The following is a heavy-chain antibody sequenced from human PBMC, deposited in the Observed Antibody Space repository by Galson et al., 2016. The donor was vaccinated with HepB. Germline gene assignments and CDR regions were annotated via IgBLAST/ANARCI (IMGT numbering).Heavy chain of an antibody. V-gene: IGHV3-33*01. D-gene: IGHD3-3*01. CDR3: ARVTGGGYGFCY. CDR2: IWYDGSNK. CDR1: GFTFSSYG. Sequence: SLRLSCAASGFTFSSYGMHWVRQAPGKGLEWVAVIWYDGSNKYYADSGTGRFTISRDKDKNSLYLQMNSLRAEDTAVDYCARVTGGGYGFCYWGQGALVTVSS. J-gene: IGHJ4*02.